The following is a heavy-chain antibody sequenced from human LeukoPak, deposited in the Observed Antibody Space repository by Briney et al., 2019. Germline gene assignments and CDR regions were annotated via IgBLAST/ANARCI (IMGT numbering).Heavy chain of an antibody. D-gene: IGHD6-25*01. CDR2: IYHTGGT. CDR3: VRRGRNSSGWQDYL. J-gene: IGHJ4*02. V-gene: IGHV4-59*01. CDR1: GGSISSYY. Sequence: SETLSLTCTVSGGSISSYYWSWIRQPPGKGLEWIANIYHTGGTNYNPSLSSRVTISIDTAKNQFSLKLTSVTAADTAVYYCVRRGRNSSGWQDYLWGQGTLVTVSS.